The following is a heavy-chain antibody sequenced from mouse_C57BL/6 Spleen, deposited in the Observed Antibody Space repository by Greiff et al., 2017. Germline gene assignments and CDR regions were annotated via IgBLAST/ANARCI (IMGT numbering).Heavy chain of an antibody. CDR1: GYTFTSYW. D-gene: IGHD6-1*01. CDR2: INPSNGGT. CDR3: SRSAGAMDD. J-gene: IGHJ4*01. V-gene: IGHV1-53*01. Sequence: QVQLQQPGPELVKPGASVKLSCKASGYTFTSYWMHWVKQRPGQGLEWIGHINPSNGGTNYTEKFKSKATLTVDKSSSTADMQLSSLTSEDSAFYYCSRSAGAMDDWGQGTSVTVAS.